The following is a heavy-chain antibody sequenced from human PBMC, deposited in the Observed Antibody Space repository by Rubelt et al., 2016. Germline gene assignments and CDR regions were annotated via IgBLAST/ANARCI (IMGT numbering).Heavy chain of an antibody. V-gene: IGHV1-3*01. J-gene: IGHJ4*02. CDR2: INAGNGNT. CDR3: ATGYSSGWYVAY. Sequence: QVQLVQSGAEVKKPGASVKVSCKAAGYSFTTYSIHWVRQAPGQRLEWMGWINAGNGNTKYSQKFRGRVTITRDTSASTAYMERSSLRSEDTAIYYCATGYSSGWYVAYWGQGTLVTVSS. CDR1: GYSFTTYS. D-gene: IGHD6-19*01.